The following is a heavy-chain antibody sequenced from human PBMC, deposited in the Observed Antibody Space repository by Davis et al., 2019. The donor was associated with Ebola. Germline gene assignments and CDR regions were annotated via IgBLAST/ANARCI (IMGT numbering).Heavy chain of an antibody. CDR1: DYTFTNFG. CDR3: ARDRLYCASGDGQVVRCLLSDY. CDR2: ISGYTGDT. Sequence: ASVKVPCKTSDYTFTNFGVSWVRQAPGQGLEWMGWISGYTGDTKYTQEFQGRVTMTTDTSTNTAYMELRSLRSDDTAVYYCARDRLYCASGDGQVVRCLLSDYWGQGTLVTVSS. J-gene: IGHJ4*02. V-gene: IGHV1-18*04. D-gene: IGHD6-6*01.